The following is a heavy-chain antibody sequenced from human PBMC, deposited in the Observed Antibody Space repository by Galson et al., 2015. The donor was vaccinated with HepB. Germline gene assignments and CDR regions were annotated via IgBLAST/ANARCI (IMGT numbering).Heavy chain of an antibody. J-gene: IGHJ4*02. CDR3: AKDFWSGFEADY. CDR2: ISSSSSYI. V-gene: IGHV3-21*01. Sequence: SLRLSCAASGFTFSSYSMNWVRQAPGKGLEWVSSISSSSSYIYYADSVKGRFTISRDNAKNSLYLQMNSLRAEDTAVYYCAKDFWSGFEADYWGQGTLVTVSS. D-gene: IGHD3-3*01. CDR1: GFTFSSYS.